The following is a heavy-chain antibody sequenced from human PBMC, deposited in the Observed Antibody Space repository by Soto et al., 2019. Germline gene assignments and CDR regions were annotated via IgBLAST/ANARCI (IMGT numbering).Heavy chain of an antibody. D-gene: IGHD3-9*01. V-gene: IGHV3-30*03. Sequence: GGSLRLSCAASGFTFSSYGMHWVRQAPGKGLEWVAVISYDGSNKYYADSVKGRFTISRDNSKNTLYLQMNSLRDEDTAVYYCARVFPLFDYWGQGTMVTVSS. CDR1: GFTFSSYG. CDR2: ISYDGSNK. J-gene: IGHJ4*02. CDR3: ARVFPLFDY.